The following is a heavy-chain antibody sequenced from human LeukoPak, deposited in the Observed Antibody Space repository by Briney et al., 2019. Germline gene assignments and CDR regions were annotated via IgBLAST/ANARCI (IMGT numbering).Heavy chain of an antibody. CDR1: GGTFSSSA. CDR2: IIPVLNIT. CDR3: ARDQGLTAPPPYGLEV. V-gene: IGHV1-69*04. D-gene: IGHD5-18*01. Sequence: GASVKVSCKTSGGTFSSSAITWVRQAPGQGLEWMGRIIPVLNITTYAQKFQGSVTITADTSTSTVYMELSSLRSEETAVYYCARDQGLTAPPPYGLEVWGQGPTVIVSS. J-gene: IGHJ6*02.